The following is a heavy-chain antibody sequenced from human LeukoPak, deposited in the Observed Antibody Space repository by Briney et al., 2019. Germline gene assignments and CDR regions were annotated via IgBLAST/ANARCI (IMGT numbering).Heavy chain of an antibody. Sequence: PGGSLRLSCAASGFTFSSYSMNWVRQAPGKGLEWVSSISSSSSYIYYADSVKVRFTISRDNAKNSLYLQMNSLRAEDTAVYYCASPYYYDSSGYSPFDYWGQGTLVTVSS. CDR3: ASPYYYDSSGYSPFDY. CDR1: GFTFSSYS. V-gene: IGHV3-21*01. D-gene: IGHD3-22*01. J-gene: IGHJ4*02. CDR2: ISSSSSYI.